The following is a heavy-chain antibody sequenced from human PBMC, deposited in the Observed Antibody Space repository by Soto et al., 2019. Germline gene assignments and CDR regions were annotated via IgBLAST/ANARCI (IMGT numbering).Heavy chain of an antibody. CDR1: RYTFSTYA. D-gene: IGHD6-19*01. CDR2: INAGNGNT. Sequence: GASVKVSCKASRYTFSTYAIHWVRQAPGQRLEWMGWINAGNGNTKYSQKFQGRVTITGDTSASTAYMELSSLRSEDTAVYYCARDGAVAGGINFDYWGQGTLVTVSS. CDR3: ARDGAVAGGINFDY. J-gene: IGHJ4*02. V-gene: IGHV1-3*01.